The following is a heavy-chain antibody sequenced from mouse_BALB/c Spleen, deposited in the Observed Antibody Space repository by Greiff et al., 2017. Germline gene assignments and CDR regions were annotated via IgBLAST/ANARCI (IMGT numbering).Heavy chain of an antibody. Sequence: QVQLQQSGAELARPGASVKLSCKASGYTFTSYWMQWVKQRPGQGLEWIGAIYPGDGDTRYTQKFKGKATLTADKSSSTAYMQLSSLASEDSAVYYCAREGAYDYDDYWGQGTTLTVSS. CDR1: GYTFTSYW. D-gene: IGHD2-4*01. V-gene: IGHV1-87*01. J-gene: IGHJ2*01. CDR2: IYPGDGDT. CDR3: AREGAYDYDDY.